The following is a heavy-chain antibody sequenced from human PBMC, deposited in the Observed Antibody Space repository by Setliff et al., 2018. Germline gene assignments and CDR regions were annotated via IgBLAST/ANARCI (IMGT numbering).Heavy chain of an antibody. Sequence: GGSLRLSCAASGFTVSSFSMHWVRQAPVKGLDWVATLSDDGYNEFYVDSVEGRFAISRDNAKNSLYLQMNSLRAEDTAVYYCARAGLPYAADVWGQGTKVTVSS. CDR3: ARAGLPYAADV. CDR2: LSDDGYNE. CDR1: GFTVSSFS. J-gene: IGHJ3*01. D-gene: IGHD2-21*02. V-gene: IGHV3-30*03.